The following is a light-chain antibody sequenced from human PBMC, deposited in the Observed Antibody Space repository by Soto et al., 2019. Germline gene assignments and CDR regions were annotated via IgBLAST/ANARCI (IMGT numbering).Light chain of an antibody. CDR3: SSHTSSGSLV. J-gene: IGLJ1*01. Sequence: ALTQPASVSGSPGQSITISCTGTSSDVGGYDYVSWYQQYPGKAPKVLIYGVSNRPSGVSNRFSGSKSGNTASLTFSGLQAEDEADYYCSSHTSSGSLVFGTGTKVTVL. V-gene: IGLV2-14*01. CDR1: SSDVGGYDY. CDR2: GVS.